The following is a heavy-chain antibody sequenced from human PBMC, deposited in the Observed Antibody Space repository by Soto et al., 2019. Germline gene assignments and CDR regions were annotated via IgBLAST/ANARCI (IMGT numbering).Heavy chain of an antibody. J-gene: IGHJ4*02. CDR2: INPNSGGT. D-gene: IGHD6-13*01. CDR1: GYTFTGYY. CDR3: ARASSWYVINFDY. V-gene: IGHV1-2*04. Sequence: QVQLVQSGAEVKKPGASVKVSCKASGYTFTGYYMHWVRQAPGQGLEWMGWINPNSGGTNYAQKFQGWVAMTRDTSISTAYMELSRLRSDDTGGYYCARASSWYVINFDYWGQGTLVTVSS.